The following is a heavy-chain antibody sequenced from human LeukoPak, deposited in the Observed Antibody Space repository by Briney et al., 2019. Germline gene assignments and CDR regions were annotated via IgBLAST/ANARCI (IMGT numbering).Heavy chain of an antibody. CDR2: INPNSGGT. CDR1: GYTFTGYY. CDR3: AVCGLPRLSSGAYYYDSSGYPYYMDV. V-gene: IGHV1-2*02. Sequence: ASVKVSCTASGYTFTGYYMHWVRQAPGQGLEWMGWINPNSGGTYYAQKLQGRVTMTTDTSTSTAYMELRSLRSDDTAVYYCAVCGLPRLSSGAYYYDSSGYPYYMDVWGKGTTVTVSS. D-gene: IGHD3-22*01. J-gene: IGHJ6*03.